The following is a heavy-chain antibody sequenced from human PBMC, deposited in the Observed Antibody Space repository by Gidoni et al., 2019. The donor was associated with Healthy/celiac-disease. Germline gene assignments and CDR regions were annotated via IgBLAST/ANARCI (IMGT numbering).Heavy chain of an antibody. CDR1: GGSISSGGYY. CDR3: ARNKAAAGFNWFDP. Sequence: QVQLQESGPGLVKPSQTLSLTCTVSGGSISSGGYYWSWIRQHPGKGLEWIGYIYYSGSTYYNPSLKSRVTISVDTSKNQFSLKLSSVTAADTAVYYCARNKAAAGFNWFDPWGQGTLVTVSS. V-gene: IGHV4-31*03. CDR2: IYYSGST. J-gene: IGHJ5*02. D-gene: IGHD6-13*01.